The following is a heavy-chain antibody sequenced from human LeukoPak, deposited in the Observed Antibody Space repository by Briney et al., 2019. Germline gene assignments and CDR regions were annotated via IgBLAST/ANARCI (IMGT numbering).Heavy chain of an antibody. V-gene: IGHV4-34*01. CDR2: INHSGST. CDR1: GGSFSGYY. J-gene: IGHJ4*02. D-gene: IGHD6-13*01. CDR3: ARAPQYSSSWYRWDYFDY. Sequence: SETLSLTCAVYGGSFSGYYWSWIRQPPGKGLEWIGEINHSGSTNYNPSLKSRVTISVDTSKNQFSLKLSSVTAADTAVYYCARAPQYSSSWYRWDYFDYWGQGTLVTVSS.